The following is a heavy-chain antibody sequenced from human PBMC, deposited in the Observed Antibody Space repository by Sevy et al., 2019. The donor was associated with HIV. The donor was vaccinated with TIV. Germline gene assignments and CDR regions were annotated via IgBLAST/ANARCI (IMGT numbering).Heavy chain of an antibody. CDR2: ISSSSSTI. D-gene: IGHD6-13*01. Sequence: GGSLRLSCAASGFTFSSYSMNRVRQAPGKGLEWVSYISSSSSTIYYADSVKGRFTISRDNAKNSLYLQMNSLRDEDTAVYYCARALLGIAAAGDLIDYWGQGTLVTVSS. J-gene: IGHJ4*02. CDR3: ARALLGIAAAGDLIDY. V-gene: IGHV3-48*02. CDR1: GFTFSSYS.